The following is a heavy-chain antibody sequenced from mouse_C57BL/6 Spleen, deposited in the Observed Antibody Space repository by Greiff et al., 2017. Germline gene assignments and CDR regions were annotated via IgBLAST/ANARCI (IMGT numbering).Heavy chain of an antibody. Sequence: EVQLQQSGPELVKPGASVKISCKASGYTFTDYYMNWVKQSHGKSLEWIGDINPNNGGTSYNQKFKGKATLTVDKSSSTAYMELRSLTSEDSAVYYCARWLLRVYAMDYWGQGTSVTVSS. CDR2: INPNNGGT. CDR3: ARWLLRVYAMDY. D-gene: IGHD2-3*01. CDR1: GYTFTDYY. J-gene: IGHJ4*01. V-gene: IGHV1-26*01.